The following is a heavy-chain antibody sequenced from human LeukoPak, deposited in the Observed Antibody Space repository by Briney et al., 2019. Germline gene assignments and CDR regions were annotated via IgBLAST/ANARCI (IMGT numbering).Heavy chain of an antibody. V-gene: IGHV1-18*01. J-gene: IGHJ5*02. D-gene: IGHD3-3*01. CDR1: GYTFTSYG. Sequence: ASVKVSCKASGYTFTSYGISWVRQAPGQGLEWMGWISAYNGNTNYAQKLQGRVTMTTDTSTSTAYMELRSLRSDDTAVYYCARADVKITIFGVVIIDWFDTWGQGTLVTVSS. CDR3: ARADVKITIFGVVIIDWFDT. CDR2: ISAYNGNT.